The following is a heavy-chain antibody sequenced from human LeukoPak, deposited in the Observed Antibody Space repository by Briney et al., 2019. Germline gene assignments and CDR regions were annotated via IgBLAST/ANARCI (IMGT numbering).Heavy chain of an antibody. Sequence: SETLSLTCTVSAAPITSYYWSWIRQPPGKGLEWIGYIYYSGSTNYNPSLKSRVAISVDTSKNQVSLRLSSVTAADTAVYYCARGGSIVEATPHGAFDIWGQGTVVTVS. V-gene: IGHV4-59*01. CDR1: AAPITSYY. D-gene: IGHD1-26*01. CDR3: ARGGSIVEATPHGAFDI. J-gene: IGHJ3*02. CDR2: IYYSGST.